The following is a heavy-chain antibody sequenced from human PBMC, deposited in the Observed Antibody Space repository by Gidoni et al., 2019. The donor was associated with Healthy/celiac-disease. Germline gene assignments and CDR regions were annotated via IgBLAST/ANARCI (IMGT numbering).Heavy chain of an antibody. D-gene: IGHD6-25*01. CDR3: AKVTANWFDP. V-gene: IGHV3-9*01. CDR2: ISWNSGSI. CDR1: GFTFDDYA. J-gene: IGHJ5*02. Sequence: DVQLVESGGGLVQPGRSLRLSCAASGFTFDDYAMHWVRQAPGKGLEWVSGISWNSGSIGYADSVKGRFTISRDNAKNSLYLQMNSLRAEDTALYYCAKVTANWFDPWGQGTLVTVSS.